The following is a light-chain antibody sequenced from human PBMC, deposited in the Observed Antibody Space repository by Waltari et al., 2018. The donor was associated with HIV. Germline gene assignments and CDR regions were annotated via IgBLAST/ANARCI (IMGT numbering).Light chain of an antibody. V-gene: IGKV3-20*01. J-gene: IGKJ1*01. CDR1: QSVSSSY. CDR2: GAS. CDR3: QQYGSSFWT. Sequence: IVLTQSPGPLSLSPGERATLSCRASQSVSSSYLAWYQQKPGQAPRLLIYGASSRATGIPDRFSGIGSGTDFTRTISRLEPEDFAVYYCQQYGSSFWTFGQGTKVEIK.